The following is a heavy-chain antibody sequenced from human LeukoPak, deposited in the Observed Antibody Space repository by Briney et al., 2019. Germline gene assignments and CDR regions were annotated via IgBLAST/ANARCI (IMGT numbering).Heavy chain of an antibody. CDR3: AKKGVTTLFDRYGMDV. CDR1: GSTFNRFA. Sequence: GGSLRLSCAASGSTFNRFAMHWVRQAPGKGLEWVAVISYDGSDKYYADSVKGRFTISRDNSKNTLYLQMNSLRAEDTAVYYCAKKGVTTLFDRYGMDVWGQGTTVTVSS. D-gene: IGHD2-21*02. J-gene: IGHJ6*02. CDR2: ISYDGSDK. V-gene: IGHV3-30*18.